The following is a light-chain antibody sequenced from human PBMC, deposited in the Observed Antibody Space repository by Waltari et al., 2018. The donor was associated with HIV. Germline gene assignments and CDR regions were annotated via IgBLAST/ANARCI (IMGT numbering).Light chain of an antibody. J-gene: IGLJ2*01. V-gene: IGLV2-14*01. Sequence: QSALTQPASVSGSPGKSITISCIGSSSDIGAYNFVSWYQQRPGKAPKLMIYEVSDRPSGSSNRFSGSKSGITASLTIYGLQADDEADYYCASYTRSGILLFGGGTRLTVL. CDR1: SSDIGAYNF. CDR2: EVS. CDR3: ASYTRSGILL.